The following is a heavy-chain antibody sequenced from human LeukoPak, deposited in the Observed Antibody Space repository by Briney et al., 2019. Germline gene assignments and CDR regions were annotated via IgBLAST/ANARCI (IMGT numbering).Heavy chain of an antibody. CDR2: ISAYNGNT. CDR1: GYTFTSYG. D-gene: IGHD4-23*01. J-gene: IGHJ6*02. V-gene: IGHV1-18*01. CDR3: ASTVALGYYYGMDV. Sequence: GASVKVSCKASGYTFTSYGISWVRQAPGQGLEWMGWISAYNGNTNYAQKLQGRVTMTTDTSTSTAYMELRSLRSDDTVVYYCASTVALGYYYGMDVWGQGTTVTVSS.